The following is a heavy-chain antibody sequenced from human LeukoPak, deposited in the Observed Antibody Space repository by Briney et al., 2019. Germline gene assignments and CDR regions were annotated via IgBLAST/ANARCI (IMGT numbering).Heavy chain of an antibody. Sequence: GASVKVSCKASGYTFTSYYMHWVRQAPGQGLEWMGIINPSGGSTSYAQKFQGRVIMTRDTSTSTVYMELSSLRSEDTAVYYCARDTHDDLPLSGSYYYYYMDVWGKGTTVTISS. J-gene: IGHJ6*03. CDR1: GYTFTSYY. D-gene: IGHD3-10*01. CDR3: ARDTHDDLPLSGSYYYYYMDV. V-gene: IGHV1-46*01. CDR2: INPSGGST.